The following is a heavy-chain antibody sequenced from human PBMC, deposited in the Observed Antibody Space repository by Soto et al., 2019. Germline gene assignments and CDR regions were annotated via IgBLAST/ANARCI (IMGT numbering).Heavy chain of an antibody. Sequence: SETLSLTCAVSGYSISSGYYWGWIRQPPGKGLEWIGSIYHSGSTYYNPSLKSRVTISVDTSKNQFSLKLSSVTAADTAVYYCARGIAVAGTGWFDPWGQGTLVTVSS. V-gene: IGHV4-38-2*01. CDR3: ARGIAVAGTGWFDP. D-gene: IGHD6-19*01. CDR2: IYHSGST. CDR1: GYSISSGYY. J-gene: IGHJ5*02.